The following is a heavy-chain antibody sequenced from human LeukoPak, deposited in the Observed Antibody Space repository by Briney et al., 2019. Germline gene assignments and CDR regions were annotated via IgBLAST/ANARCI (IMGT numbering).Heavy chain of an antibody. Sequence: PSETLSLTCTVSGGSISSSSYYWGWLRQPPGKGLEWIGSIYYSGSTYYNPSLKSRVTISVDTSKNQFSLKLSSVTAADTAVYYCARLAYTMIALNWGQGTLVTVSS. V-gene: IGHV4-39*01. CDR3: ARLAYTMIALN. D-gene: IGHD3-22*01. CDR2: IYYSGST. CDR1: GGSISSSSYY. J-gene: IGHJ4*02.